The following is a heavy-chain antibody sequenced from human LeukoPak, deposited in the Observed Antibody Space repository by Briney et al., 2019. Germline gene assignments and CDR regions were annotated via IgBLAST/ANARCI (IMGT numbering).Heavy chain of an antibody. V-gene: IGHV4-31*03. CDR1: GGSISSGGYS. D-gene: IGHD1-26*01. Sequence: SETLSLTCTVSGGSISSGGYSWSWIRQHPGKGLEWIGYIYYSGSTYYNSSLKSRVTISVDTPKNQFSLKLSSVTAADTAVYYCARAHLEVGATLIYFDYWGQGTLVTVSS. J-gene: IGHJ4*02. CDR3: ARAHLEVGATLIYFDY. CDR2: IYYSGST.